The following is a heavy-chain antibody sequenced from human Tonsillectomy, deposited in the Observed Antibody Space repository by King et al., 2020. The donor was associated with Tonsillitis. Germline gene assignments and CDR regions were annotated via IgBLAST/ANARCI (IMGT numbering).Heavy chain of an antibody. D-gene: IGHD6-13*01. J-gene: IGHJ5*02. CDR1: GGSISSTSYY. CDR3: ARTGIATAGHSWFDP. CDR2: IYYSGST. Sequence: LQLQESGPGLVKPSETLSLTCTVSGGSISSTSYYWGWIRQPPGKGLEWIGSIYYSGSTYYNPSLKSRVTISVDTSKNQFSLKLSSVTAADTAVYYCARTGIATAGHSWFDPWGQGTLVSVSS. V-gene: IGHV4-39*01.